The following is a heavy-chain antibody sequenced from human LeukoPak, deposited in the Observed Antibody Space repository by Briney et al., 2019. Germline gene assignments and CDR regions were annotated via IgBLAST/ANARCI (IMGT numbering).Heavy chain of an antibody. D-gene: IGHD6-13*01. CDR2: VFYSGIT. J-gene: IGHJ6*03. V-gene: IGHV4-59*01. Sequence: SETLSFTCTVSGGSIRSYYWSWIRQPPGKGLEWIGSVFYSGITNYNPSLKSRVTLSIDTSKNQFSLSLISVTAADTAVYYCARLYSNFDYYMDVWDKGTAVTVSS. CDR1: GGSIRSYY. CDR3: ARLYSNFDYYMDV.